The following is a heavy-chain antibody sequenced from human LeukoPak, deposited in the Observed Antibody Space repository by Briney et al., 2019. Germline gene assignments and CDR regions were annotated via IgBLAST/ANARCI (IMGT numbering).Heavy chain of an antibody. V-gene: IGHV3-49*04. CDR2: IKSKGYGGTT. CDR3: TRGPTQQWLYYGMDV. Sequence: GGSLRLSCTASGFTFGDHAMSWVRQAPGKGLEWVGFIKSKGYGGTTEYAASVKGRFTISRDDSKGIAYLQMNSLKIEDTAVYYCTRGPTQQWLYYGMDVWGQGTTVIVSS. J-gene: IGHJ6*02. CDR1: GFTFGDHA. D-gene: IGHD5-18*01.